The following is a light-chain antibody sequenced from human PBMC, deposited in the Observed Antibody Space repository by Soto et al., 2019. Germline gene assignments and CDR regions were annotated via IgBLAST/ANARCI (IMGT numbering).Light chain of an antibody. Sequence: EIVLTQSPGTLSLSPGERATLSCRASQSVSSSYLAWYQQKPGQAPRLLIYGASRRATGIPDRFSGSGSGSDFTLTISRLEPEDFAVYYCQQYNNWPQTFGQGTKVDIK. CDR1: QSVSSSY. CDR2: GAS. CDR3: QQYNNWPQT. V-gene: IGKV3-20*01. J-gene: IGKJ1*01.